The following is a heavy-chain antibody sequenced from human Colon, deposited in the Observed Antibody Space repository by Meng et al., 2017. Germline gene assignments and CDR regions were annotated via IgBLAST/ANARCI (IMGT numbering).Heavy chain of an antibody. J-gene: IGHJ4*02. CDR2: INPNSGGT. V-gene: IGHV1-2*06. Sequence: ASVKVSCKTSGYSFTTYYIHWVRQAPGQGLEWMGRINPNSGGTNYAQKFQGRVTMTRDTSSSTAYMELSSLRSDDTAVYYCARGYLVTDPTGPNAGYWGQGTLVTVSS. CDR3: ARGYLVTDPTGPNAGY. CDR1: GYSFTTYY. D-gene: IGHD4-23*01.